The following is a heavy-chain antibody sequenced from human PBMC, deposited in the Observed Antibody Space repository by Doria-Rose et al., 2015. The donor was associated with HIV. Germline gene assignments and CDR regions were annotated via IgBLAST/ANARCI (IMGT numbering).Heavy chain of an antibody. V-gene: IGHV3-9*01. J-gene: IGHJ6*03. D-gene: IGHD3-3*01. CDR2: ISWDSGAK. Sequence: VQLVQSGGGLVQPGRSLRLSCVGSGFSFESYAMHWVRLAPGKGLEWVAGISWDSGAKGNADSVEGRFTIFRDNAKKSVYLEMRSLRPEDTAFYCCAKAPIIGPKYYFYMDVWGKGTLVTVSS. CDR1: GFSFESYA. CDR3: AKAPIIGPKYYFYMDV.